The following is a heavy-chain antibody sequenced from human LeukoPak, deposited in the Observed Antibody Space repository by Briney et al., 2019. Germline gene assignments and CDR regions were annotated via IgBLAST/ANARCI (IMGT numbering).Heavy chain of an antibody. V-gene: IGHV3-23*01. D-gene: IGHD3-3*01. CDR1: GFTFSSYA. CDR3: AKGPYEWLPAYWYFDL. Sequence: GGSLRLSCAASGFTFSSYAMSWVRQAPGKGLEWVSAISGSGGSTYYADSVKGRFTISRDNSKNTLYLQMNSLRAEDTAVYYCAKGPYEWLPAYWYFDLWGRGTLVTVSS. CDR2: ISGSGGST. J-gene: IGHJ2*01.